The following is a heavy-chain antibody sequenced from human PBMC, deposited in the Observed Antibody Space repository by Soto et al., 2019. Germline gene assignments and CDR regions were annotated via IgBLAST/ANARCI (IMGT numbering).Heavy chain of an antibody. CDR3: ARGYYYDSSGPAFDY. J-gene: IGHJ4*02. Sequence: QVQLQESGPGLVKPSGTLSLTCAVSGGSISSSNWWRWVRQPPGKGLEWIGEIYQSGSTNYTPSPHSRVTKSVDKSKNQFSLKLSAVTAADTAVYYCARGYYYDSSGPAFDYWGQGTLVTVSS. CDR1: GGSISSSNW. CDR2: IYQSGST. D-gene: IGHD3-22*01. V-gene: IGHV4-4*02.